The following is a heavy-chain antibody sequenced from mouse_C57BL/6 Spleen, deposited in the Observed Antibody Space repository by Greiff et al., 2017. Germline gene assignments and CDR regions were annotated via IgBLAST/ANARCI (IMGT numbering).Heavy chain of an antibody. CDR2: IDPSDSYT. V-gene: IGHV1-50*01. D-gene: IGHD1-1*01. Sequence: QVQLQQPGAELVKPGASVKLSCKASGYTFTSYWMQWVKQRPGQGLEWIGEIDPSDSYTNYNQKFKGKATLTVDTASRTAYMQLSSLTSEDSAVYYCARRLTPVVATDYWGQGTTLTVSS. CDR3: ARRLTPVVATDY. CDR1: GYTFTSYW. J-gene: IGHJ2*01.